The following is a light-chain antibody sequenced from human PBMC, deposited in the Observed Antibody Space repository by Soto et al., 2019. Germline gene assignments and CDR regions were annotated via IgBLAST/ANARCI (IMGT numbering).Light chain of an antibody. CDR1: SSDVGGYSY. CDR3: CSFRGGYAWV. CDR2: DVN. J-gene: IGLJ3*02. V-gene: IGLV2-11*01. Sequence: QSALTQPRSVSGSPGQSVTISCTGTSSDVGGYSYVSWYQQYPGEAPKFMIYDVNKRPSGVPDRFSGSKSGNTASLTISGLQAEDEAEYYCCSFRGGYAWVFGGGTKLTVL.